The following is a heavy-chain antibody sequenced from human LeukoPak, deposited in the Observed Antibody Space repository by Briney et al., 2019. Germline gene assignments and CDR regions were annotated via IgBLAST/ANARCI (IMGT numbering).Heavy chain of an antibody. J-gene: IGHJ4*02. CDR2: ISFSGKT. CDR1: GGSISSYY. CDR3: ARDRGGWGIDY. Sequence: PSETLSLTCSVSGGSISSYYWGWIRQPPGKGLEWIGYISFSGKTNYNSSLESRLTISVDTSKNQFSLRLESVTAADTVVYYCARDRGGWGIDYWGQGKLVIVSS. D-gene: IGHD6-19*01. V-gene: IGHV4-59*01.